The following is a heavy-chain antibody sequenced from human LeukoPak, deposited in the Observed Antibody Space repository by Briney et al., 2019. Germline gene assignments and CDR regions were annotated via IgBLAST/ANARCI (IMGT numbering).Heavy chain of an antibody. CDR3: AKYGDYESSSDNWYFDL. CDR1: GFTVSSNY. D-gene: IGHD4-17*01. V-gene: IGHV3-66*01. Sequence: PGGSLRLSCAASGFTVSSNYMSWVRQAPGKGREGVSVIYSGGSTHYADSVKGRFTISRDNSKNTLYLQMNSLRAEDTAVYYCAKYGDYESSSDNWYFDLWGRGTLVTVSS. J-gene: IGHJ2*01. CDR2: IYSGGST.